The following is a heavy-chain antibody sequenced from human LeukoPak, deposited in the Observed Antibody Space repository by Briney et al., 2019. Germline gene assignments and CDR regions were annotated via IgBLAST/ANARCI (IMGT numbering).Heavy chain of an antibody. CDR3: TRREDRTGYSDY. CDR2: IHPGTSDI. D-gene: IGHD3-22*01. V-gene: IGHV5-51*01. CDR1: GYSFTTYW. Sequence: GESLKISSKGSGYSFTTYWIAWVRQVPGKGLEWMGIIHPGTSDIRYSPSFQGPVTISADKSISTAYLQWSSLEASDTAMYDCTRREDRTGYSDYWGQGTLVTVSS. J-gene: IGHJ4*02.